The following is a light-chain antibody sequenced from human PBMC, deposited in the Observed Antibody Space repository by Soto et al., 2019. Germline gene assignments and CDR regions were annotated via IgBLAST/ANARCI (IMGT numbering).Light chain of an antibody. Sequence: DIQMTQSPSSLSASVGDRVTITCRASQSISSWLAWYQQKPGKAPKLLIYAASSLQSGVPSRFSGSGSGTDFTLTISSLQPEEFATYYCQQANSFPITFGQGTRLEIK. CDR3: QQANSFPIT. J-gene: IGKJ5*01. CDR1: QSISSW. V-gene: IGKV1-12*01. CDR2: AAS.